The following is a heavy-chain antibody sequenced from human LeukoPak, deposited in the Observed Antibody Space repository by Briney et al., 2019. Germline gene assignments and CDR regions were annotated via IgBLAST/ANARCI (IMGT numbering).Heavy chain of an antibody. CDR2: IFYSGST. D-gene: IGHD3-22*01. V-gene: IGHV4-59*12. CDR1: GFTFSEDY. Sequence: PGGSLRLSCAASGFTFSEDYMTWVRQPPGKALEWIGNIFYSGSTYYSPSLKSRVTISLDTSRNQFSLKLNSVTAADTAVYYCAKSNGYGLIDIWGQGTMVTVSS. CDR3: AKSNGYGLIDI. J-gene: IGHJ3*02.